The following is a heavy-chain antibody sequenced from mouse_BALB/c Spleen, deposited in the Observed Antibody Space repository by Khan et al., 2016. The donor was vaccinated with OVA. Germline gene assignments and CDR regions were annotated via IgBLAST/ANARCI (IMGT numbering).Heavy chain of an antibody. J-gene: IGHJ3*01. CDR1: GFTFTNYW. D-gene: IGHD1-1*02. V-gene: IGHV1-7*01. CDR2: INPSTGYT. Sequence: QVQLKESGAELAKPGASVKMSCMASGFTFTNYWMHWVKQRPGQGLEWIGYINPSTGYTEYNQKFNDKATLTTDKSSSTAYMQLSSLTSEDSAVDCCARRGLYGSFAYWGNGTLVTVAA. CDR3: ARRGLYGSFAY.